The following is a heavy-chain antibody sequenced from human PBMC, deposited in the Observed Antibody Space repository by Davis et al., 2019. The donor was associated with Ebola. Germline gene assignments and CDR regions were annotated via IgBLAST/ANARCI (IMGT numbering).Heavy chain of an antibody. V-gene: IGHV1-3*01. CDR3: ARDLLGYCSGGSCYSGGGFGY. J-gene: IGHJ4*02. Sequence: AASVKVSCKASGYTFTSYAMHWVRQAPGQRLEWMGWINAGNGNTKYSQKFQGRVTITRDTSASTAYMELSSLRSEDTAVYYCARDLLGYCSGGSCYSGGGFGYWGQGTLVTVSS. CDR1: GYTFTSYA. CDR2: INAGNGNT. D-gene: IGHD2-15*01.